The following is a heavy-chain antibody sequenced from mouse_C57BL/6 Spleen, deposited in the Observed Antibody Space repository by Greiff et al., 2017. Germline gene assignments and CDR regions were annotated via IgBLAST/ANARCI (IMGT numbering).Heavy chain of an antibody. Sequence: EVMLVEPGGGLVKPGGSLKLSCAASGFTFSSYTMSWVRQTPEKRLEWVATISGGGGNTYYPDSVKGRFTISRDNATNTLYLHMSSLRSEDTALYYCAREPAYDSNYLAYWGQGTLVTVSA. CDR2: ISGGGGNT. J-gene: IGHJ3*01. CDR3: AREPAYDSNYLAY. CDR1: GFTFSSYT. D-gene: IGHD2-5*01. V-gene: IGHV5-9*01.